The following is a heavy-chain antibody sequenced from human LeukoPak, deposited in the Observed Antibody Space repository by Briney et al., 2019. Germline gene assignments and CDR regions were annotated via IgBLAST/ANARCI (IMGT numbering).Heavy chain of an antibody. D-gene: IGHD6-13*01. Sequence: SETLSLTCIVSGGSISSSSYYWGWIRQPPGKGLEWIGSIYYNGSTYYNSSLKSRVTISVDPSKNQFSLKLSSVTAADTAVYYCARVYYSSSYDYWYFDLWGRGTLVTVSS. V-gene: IGHV4-39*07. CDR2: IYYNGST. J-gene: IGHJ2*01. CDR1: GGSISSSSYY. CDR3: ARVYYSSSYDYWYFDL.